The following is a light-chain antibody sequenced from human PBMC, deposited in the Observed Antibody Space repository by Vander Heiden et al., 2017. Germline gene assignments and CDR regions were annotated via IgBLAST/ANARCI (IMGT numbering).Light chain of an antibody. CDR2: DVT. J-gene: IGLJ1*01. CDR3: SSYTTSGTRV. Sequence: QSALTQPASVSGSLGQSITISCAGTSSDVGGYDSVSWNQQHPGKAPKLMIYDVTYRPSGVSIRFSGSKSGNTASLTISGLQAEDESDYYCSSYTTSGTRVFGTGTNVTVL. CDR1: SSDVGGYDS. V-gene: IGLV2-14*03.